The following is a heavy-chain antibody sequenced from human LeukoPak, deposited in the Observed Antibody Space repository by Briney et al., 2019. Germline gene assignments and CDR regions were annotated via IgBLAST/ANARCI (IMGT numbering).Heavy chain of an antibody. V-gene: IGHV4-34*01. CDR2: INHSGST. D-gene: IGHD3-10*01. CDR3: ARAYYYGSGEIDY. J-gene: IGHJ4*02. Sequence: PSETLSLTCAVYGGSFSGYYWSWIRQPPGKGLEGIGEINHSGSTNYNPSLKSRVTISVDTSKNQFSLKLSSVTAADTAVCYCARAYYYGSGEIDYWGQGTLVTVSS. CDR1: GGSFSGYY.